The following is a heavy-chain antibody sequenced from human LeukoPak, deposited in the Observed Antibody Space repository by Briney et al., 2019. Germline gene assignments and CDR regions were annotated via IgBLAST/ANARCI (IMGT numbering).Heavy chain of an antibody. J-gene: IGHJ5*02. D-gene: IGHD6-19*01. CDR2: INPSCGST. CDR3: ARAVAGTCFDP. Sequence: GASVKVSCKASGYTFTSYYMHWVRQAPGQGLEWMGIINPSCGSTNFAQKFQGRVTITRDTSTSTAYRELSRLRSDDTSVYFCARAVAGTCFDPWGQGTLVTVSS. V-gene: IGHV1-46*01. CDR1: GYTFTSYY.